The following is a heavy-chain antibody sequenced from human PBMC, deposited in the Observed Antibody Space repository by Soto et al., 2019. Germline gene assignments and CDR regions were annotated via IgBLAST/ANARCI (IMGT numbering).Heavy chain of an antibody. J-gene: IGHJ4*02. CDR3: ARQWLDSYYFDY. V-gene: IGHV3-66*04. CDR1: GFTVSSNY. D-gene: IGHD6-19*01. Sequence: GGSLRLSCAASGFTVSSNYMSWVRQAPGKGLEWVSLIYSDGSTYYADSVKGRFTISRDNSKNTLYLQMGSLRAEDMAVYYCARQWLDSYYFDYWGQGTLVTVSS. CDR2: IYSDGST.